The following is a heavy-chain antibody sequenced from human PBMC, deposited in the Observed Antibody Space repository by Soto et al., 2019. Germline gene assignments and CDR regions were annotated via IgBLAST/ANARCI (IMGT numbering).Heavy chain of an antibody. CDR1: GGTFSSYS. D-gene: IGHD3-22*01. CDR2: IIPIFGTA. V-gene: IGHV1-69*13. Sequence: SVKVSCKASGGTFSSYSISWVRQAPGQGLEWMGGIIPIFGTANYAQKFQGRVTITADESTSTAYMELGSLRPEDTAVYYCASYYYDSSGYYYILGYWGQGTLVTVSS. J-gene: IGHJ4*02. CDR3: ASYYYDSSGYYYILGY.